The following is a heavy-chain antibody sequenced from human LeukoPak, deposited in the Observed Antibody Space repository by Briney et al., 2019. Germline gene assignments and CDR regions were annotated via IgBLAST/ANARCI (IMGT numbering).Heavy chain of an antibody. D-gene: IGHD4-17*01. CDR3: ARLPTTVTPSS. CDR1: GGSISSYY. CDR2: IYYSGST. Sequence: PSETLSLTCTVSGGSISSYYWSWIRQPPGKGLEWIGYIYYSGSTNYNPSLKSRATISVDTSKNQFSLKLSSVTAADTAVYYCARLPTTVTPSSWGQGTLVTVSS. J-gene: IGHJ4*02. V-gene: IGHV4-59*01.